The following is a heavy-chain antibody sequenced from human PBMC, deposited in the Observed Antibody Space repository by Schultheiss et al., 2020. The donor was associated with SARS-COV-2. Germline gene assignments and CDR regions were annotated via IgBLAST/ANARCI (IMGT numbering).Heavy chain of an antibody. Sequence: SETLSLTCTVSGGSISSYYWSWIRQPPGKGLEWIGYICYSGSTNYNPSLKSRVTISVDTSKNQFSLKLSSVTAADTAVYYCARLNPDLDISAGMPDAFDIWGQGTMVTVSS. J-gene: IGHJ3*02. D-gene: IGHD3-9*01. V-gene: IGHV4-59*08. CDR1: GGSISSYY. CDR2: ICYSGST. CDR3: ARLNPDLDISAGMPDAFDI.